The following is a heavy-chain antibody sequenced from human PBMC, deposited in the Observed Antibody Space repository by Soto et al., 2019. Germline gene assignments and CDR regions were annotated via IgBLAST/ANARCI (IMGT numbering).Heavy chain of an antibody. J-gene: IGHJ3*02. V-gene: IGHV5-10-1*01. CDR2: INPRDSYT. Sequence: AGESLKISCKGAGYSFTSYWISWARQMPGKGLAWMGMINPRDSYTNYRPSLQGHVTISADKSISTAYLHWSSLKASDTATYYCARLATVGTTRDACEIWSQGTMVTVAS. CDR3: ARLATVGTTRDACEI. CDR1: GYSFTSYW. D-gene: IGHD4-4*01.